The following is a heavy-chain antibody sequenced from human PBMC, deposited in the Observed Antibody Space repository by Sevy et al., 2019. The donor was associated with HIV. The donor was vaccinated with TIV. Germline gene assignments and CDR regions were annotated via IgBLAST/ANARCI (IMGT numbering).Heavy chain of an antibody. CDR2: IYYSGST. D-gene: IGHD3-3*01. J-gene: IGHJ6*02. CDR1: GGSISSYY. V-gene: IGHV4-59*01. CDR3: ARAPYYDFWSGYYTGVDGMDV. Sequence: SETLSLTCTVSGGSISSYYWSWIRQPPGKGLEWIGYIYYSGSTNYNPSLKSRVTISVDTSKNQFSLKLSSVTAADTAVYYCARAPYYDFWSGYYTGVDGMDVWGQRTTVTVSS.